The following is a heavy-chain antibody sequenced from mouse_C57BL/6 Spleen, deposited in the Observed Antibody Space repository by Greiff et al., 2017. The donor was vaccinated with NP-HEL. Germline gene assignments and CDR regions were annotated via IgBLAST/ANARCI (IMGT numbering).Heavy chain of an antibody. D-gene: IGHD4-1*01. CDR3: ARQGTGWYFDV. J-gene: IGHJ1*03. V-gene: IGHV5-12*01. CDR2: ISNGGGST. CDR1: GFTFSDYY. Sequence: EVKVVESGGGLVQPGGSLKLSCAASGFTFSDYYMYWVRQTPEKRLEWVAYISNGGGSTYYPDTVKGRFTISRDNAKNTLYLQMSRLKSEDTAMYYCARQGTGWYFDVWGTGTTVTVSS.